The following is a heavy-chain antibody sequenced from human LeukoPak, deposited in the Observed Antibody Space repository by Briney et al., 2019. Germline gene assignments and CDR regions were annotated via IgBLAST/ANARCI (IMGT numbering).Heavy chain of an antibody. V-gene: IGHV1-2*02. CDR3: ARSRTIFGVVRQVTFDY. Sequence: GASVKVSCKASGYTFTGYYMHWVRQAPGQGLEWMGWINPNSGGTNYAQKFQGRVTMTRDTSISTAYMELSRLRSDDTAVYYCARSRTIFGVVRQVTFDYWGQGTLVTVSS. D-gene: IGHD3-3*01. J-gene: IGHJ4*02. CDR2: INPNSGGT. CDR1: GYTFTGYY.